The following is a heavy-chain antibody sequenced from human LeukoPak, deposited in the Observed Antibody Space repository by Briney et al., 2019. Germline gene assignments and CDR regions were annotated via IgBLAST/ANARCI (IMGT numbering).Heavy chain of an antibody. V-gene: IGHV4-59*01. D-gene: IGHD2/OR15-2a*01. Sequence: SETLSLTCIVSGGSISSYYWTWIRQPPGKGLEWIGYIYYSGSTNYNPSLKSRVTMSVDTSKNQFSLKLSSVTAADSAVYYCARSQSTLLRTVDFRGQGTLVTVSS. CDR2: IYYSGST. CDR1: GGSISSYY. CDR3: ARSQSTLLRTVDF. J-gene: IGHJ4*02.